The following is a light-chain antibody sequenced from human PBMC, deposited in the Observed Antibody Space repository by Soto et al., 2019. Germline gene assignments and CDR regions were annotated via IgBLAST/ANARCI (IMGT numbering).Light chain of an antibody. V-gene: IGKV3-20*01. CDR1: QSVSSSY. CDR3: QQYGSFWT. CDR2: GAS. Sequence: EIVLTQSPGTLSLSPGERATLSCRASQSVSSSYLAWYQQKPGQAPRLPIYGASSRATGIPDRFSGSGSGTDFTLTISRLEPEDFAVYYCQQYGSFWTFGQGTKV. J-gene: IGKJ1*01.